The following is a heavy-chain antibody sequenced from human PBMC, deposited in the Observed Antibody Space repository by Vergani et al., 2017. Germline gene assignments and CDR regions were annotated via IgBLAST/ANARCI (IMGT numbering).Heavy chain of an antibody. CDR3: AREGHDYGDSQNWFDP. Sequence: QVQLQESGPGLVKPSETLSLTCTVSGGSISSYYWSWILQPAGKGLEWIGRIYTSGSTNYNPSLKSRVTMSVDTSKNQFSLKLSSVTAADTAVYYCAREGHDYGDSQNWFDPWGQGTLVTVSS. V-gene: IGHV4-4*07. CDR1: GGSISSYY. J-gene: IGHJ5*02. CDR2: IYTSGST. D-gene: IGHD4-17*01.